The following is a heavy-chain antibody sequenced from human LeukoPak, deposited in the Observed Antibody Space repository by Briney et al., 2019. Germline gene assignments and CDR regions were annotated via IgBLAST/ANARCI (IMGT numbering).Heavy chain of an antibody. CDR3: ARVRGYCSSGCTMVNYYGVDV. Sequence: GGSLRLSCAASGFTFSSYGMHWVRQAPGKGLEWVAVIWYDGSNKYYADSVKGRFTISRDNSKNTLYLQMNSLRAEDTAVYYCARVRGYCSSGCTMVNYYGVDVWGQGTTVTVSS. D-gene: IGHD2-15*01. CDR2: IWYDGSNK. CDR1: GFTFSSYG. V-gene: IGHV3-33*01. J-gene: IGHJ6*02.